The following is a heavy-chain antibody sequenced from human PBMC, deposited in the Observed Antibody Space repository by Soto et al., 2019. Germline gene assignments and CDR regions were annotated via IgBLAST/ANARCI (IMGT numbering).Heavy chain of an antibody. Sequence: PSETLSLTCTVSGGSISSSSYYWGWIRQPPGKGLEWIGSIYYSGSTYYNPSLKSRVTISVDTSKNQFSLKVKSVTAADTAVYFCSRLSGSYNDRYFDNWGQGTLVTVSS. V-gene: IGHV4-39*01. CDR3: SRLSGSYNDRYFDN. CDR1: GGSISSSSYY. D-gene: IGHD1-26*01. J-gene: IGHJ4*02. CDR2: IYYSGST.